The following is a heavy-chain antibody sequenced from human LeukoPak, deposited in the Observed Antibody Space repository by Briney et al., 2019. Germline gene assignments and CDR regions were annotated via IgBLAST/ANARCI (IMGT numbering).Heavy chain of an antibody. J-gene: IGHJ4*02. Sequence: SVPLSLTCTVSGGSISSYYWSWIRQPPGKGLEWIGYIYYSGTINYNPSLKSRVTISVDTSMNQFSLKLSSVTAADTAVYYCARGAALDYWGQGTLVTV. CDR2: IYYSGTI. D-gene: IGHD6-6*01. V-gene: IGHV4-59*01. CDR3: ARGAALDY. CDR1: GGSISSYY.